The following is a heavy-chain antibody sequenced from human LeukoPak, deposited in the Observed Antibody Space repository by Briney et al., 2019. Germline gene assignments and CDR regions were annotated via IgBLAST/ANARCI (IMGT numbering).Heavy chain of an antibody. CDR1: GFTVDSNY. J-gene: IGHJ4*02. D-gene: IGHD1-7*01. CDR3: ATARNFRFEY. CDR2: MNGEGTTI. V-gene: IGHV3-74*01. Sequence: GGSLRLSCAASGFTVDSNYLSWVRQAPGKGLMWVSRMNGEGTTIDYADSVKGRFTVSRDYAKNTLFLQMNNPRTEDTALYFCATARNFRFEYWGQGSLVIVSA.